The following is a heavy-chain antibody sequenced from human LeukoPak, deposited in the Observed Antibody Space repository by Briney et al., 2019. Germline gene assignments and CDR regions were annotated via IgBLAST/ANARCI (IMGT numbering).Heavy chain of an antibody. Sequence: GGSLRLSCAASGFTFSSHWMHWVRQAPGKGLVWVSGISPDGSTTGHADSVKGRFTTSRDNAKNTLFLQMNSLRAEDTAVYYCTRDFDFSSAIWGQGTLVTVSS. J-gene: IGHJ4*02. D-gene: IGHD3-3*01. CDR2: ISPDGSTT. CDR3: TRDFDFSSAI. CDR1: GFTFSSHW. V-gene: IGHV3-74*01.